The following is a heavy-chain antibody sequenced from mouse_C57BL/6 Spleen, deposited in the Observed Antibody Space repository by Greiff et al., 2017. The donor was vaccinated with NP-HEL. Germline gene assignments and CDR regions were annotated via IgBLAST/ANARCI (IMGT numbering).Heavy chain of an antibody. CDR3: ARGDYYVV. CDR2: IDPSDSYT. Sequence: QVQLKQSGAELVMPGASVKLSCKASGYTFTSYWMHWVKQRPGQGLEWIGEIDPSDSYTNYNQKFKGKSTLTVDKSSSTAYMQLSSLTSEDSAVYYCARGDYYVVWGTGTTVTVSS. J-gene: IGHJ1*03. D-gene: IGHD2-13*01. CDR1: GYTFTSYW. V-gene: IGHV1-69*01.